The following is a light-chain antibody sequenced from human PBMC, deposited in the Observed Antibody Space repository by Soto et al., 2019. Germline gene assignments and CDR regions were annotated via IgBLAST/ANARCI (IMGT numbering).Light chain of an antibody. Sequence: EIVLTQSPGTLSLSPGERATLSCRASQSVSSSYLAWYQQKPGQAPRLLIYGASSRATGIPDRFSGSGSGTDVTLTISRLEPEDFAVYYCQQYGSSPYTLGQGTKLEIK. CDR3: QQYGSSPYT. J-gene: IGKJ2*01. CDR2: GAS. V-gene: IGKV3-20*01. CDR1: QSVSSSY.